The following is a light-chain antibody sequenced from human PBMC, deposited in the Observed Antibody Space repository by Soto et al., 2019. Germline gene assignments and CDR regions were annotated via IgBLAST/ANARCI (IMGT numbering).Light chain of an antibody. V-gene: IGLV2-8*01. Sequence: QSALTQPPSASGSPGQSVTISCTGTSSDVGGYNYVSWYQQHPGKAPKLMIYEVSKRPSGVPDRFSGSKSGNTASLTVSGLQAEDEADYYCSSYAGSNIDVFGIGTQLTVL. CDR2: EVS. CDR3: SSYAGSNIDV. CDR1: SSDVGGYNY. J-gene: IGLJ7*01.